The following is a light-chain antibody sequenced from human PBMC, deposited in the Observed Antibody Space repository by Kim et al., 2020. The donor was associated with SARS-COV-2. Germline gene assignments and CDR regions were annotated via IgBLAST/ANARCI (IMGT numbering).Light chain of an antibody. V-gene: IGLV3-21*04. Sequence: PGKTAWITFGAYNIGSQSVRWYQQKPGQAPLLFIYYDSDRPSGIPGRFSGSNSGNTATLTISRVEAGDEAYYYCQVWDSSSDHRVFGGGTQLTVL. CDR2: YDS. CDR1: NIGSQS. J-gene: IGLJ3*02. CDR3: QVWDSSSDHRV.